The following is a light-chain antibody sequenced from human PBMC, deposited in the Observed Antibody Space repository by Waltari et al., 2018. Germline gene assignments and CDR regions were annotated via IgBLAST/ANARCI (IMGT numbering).Light chain of an antibody. CDR1: ALPKQF. V-gene: IGLV3-25*03. J-gene: IGLJ3*02. Sequence: SYELTQPPSVSVSPGQTATTTCSGDALPKQFAHWYHQKPGQAPVVVIYKDTERPSGIPERFSGSSSGTTVTLTINGVQAEDEADYYCQSADSSGTWVFGGGTKLTVL. CDR2: KDT. CDR3: QSADSSGTWV.